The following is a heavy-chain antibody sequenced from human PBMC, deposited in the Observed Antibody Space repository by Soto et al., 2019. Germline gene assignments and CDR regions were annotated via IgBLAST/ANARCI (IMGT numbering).Heavy chain of an antibody. V-gene: IGHV3-30*02. J-gene: IGHJ4*02. CDR3: TIVRVADSALDH. Sequence: GGSLRLSCVGSGFIFINNGMHWVRQTPGKGLEWVAFMSYDGSDTFYADSVKGRFIISRDNSKNTLFLHMSNLRAEDTAMYYCTIVRVADSALDHWGQGTLVTVSS. D-gene: IGHD3-10*02. CDR1: GFIFINNG. CDR2: MSYDGSDT.